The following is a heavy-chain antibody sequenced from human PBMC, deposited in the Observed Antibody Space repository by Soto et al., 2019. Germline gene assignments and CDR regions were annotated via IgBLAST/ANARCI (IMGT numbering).Heavy chain of an antibody. CDR3: ARRGGGVSIFGVVIN. D-gene: IGHD3-3*01. CDR1: GGSISSSSYY. Sequence: QLQLQESGPGLVKPSETLSLXCTVSGGSISSSSYYWGWIRQPPGKGLEWIGSIYYSGSTYYNPSLKSRVTISVDTSKNQFSLKLSSVTAADTAVYYCARRGGGVSIFGVVINWGQGTLVTVSS. J-gene: IGHJ4*02. V-gene: IGHV4-39*01. CDR2: IYYSGST.